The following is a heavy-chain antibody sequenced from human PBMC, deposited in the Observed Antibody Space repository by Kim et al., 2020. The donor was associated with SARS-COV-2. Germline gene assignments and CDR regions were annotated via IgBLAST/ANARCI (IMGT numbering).Heavy chain of an antibody. Sequence: GGSLRLSCAASGFTFSSCSMSWVRQAPGKGLEWVSAISGNGANTYYADSVKGRFTISRDNSKNTLYLQMNSLRVGDTAVYYCAKGISKSLYYYYGMDVWG. D-gene: IGHD2-2*01. J-gene: IGHJ6*01. CDR2: ISGNGANT. CDR3: AKGISKSLYYYYGMDV. V-gene: IGHV3-23*01. CDR1: GFTFSSCS.